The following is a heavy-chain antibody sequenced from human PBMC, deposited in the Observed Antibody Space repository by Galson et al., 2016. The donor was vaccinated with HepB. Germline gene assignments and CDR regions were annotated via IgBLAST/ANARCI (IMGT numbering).Heavy chain of an antibody. J-gene: IGHJ4*02. D-gene: IGHD5-18*01. CDR3: ARSYYVSTEGYRPFDS. V-gene: IGHV1-69*13. CDR1: GGTFNSYI. CDR2: IIPIFGKR. Sequence: SVKVSCKAFGGTFNSYIINWVRQAPGQGLEWIGGIIPIFGKRNYAQNFQGRVTITADESTNTASMELISLRSEDTAVYFCARSYYVSTEGYRPFDSWSQGTLVTVSS.